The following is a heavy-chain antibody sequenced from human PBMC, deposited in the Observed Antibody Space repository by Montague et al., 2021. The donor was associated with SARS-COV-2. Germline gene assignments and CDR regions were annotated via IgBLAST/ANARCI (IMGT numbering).Heavy chain of an antibody. CDR1: GGSIESGNW. J-gene: IGHJ4*02. D-gene: IGHD3/OR15-3a*01. V-gene: IGHV4-4*02. CDR2: ILHTEST. CDR3: ATGINYYDFLALQS. Sequence: SETLSPTCTVSGGSIESGNWWSWVRQTPGKGLEWIGEILHTESTNFNPSLKTRVAMSVDKSRSQFSLKLTSLTAADTAVYYCATGINYYDFLALQSWGQGALVIVSS.